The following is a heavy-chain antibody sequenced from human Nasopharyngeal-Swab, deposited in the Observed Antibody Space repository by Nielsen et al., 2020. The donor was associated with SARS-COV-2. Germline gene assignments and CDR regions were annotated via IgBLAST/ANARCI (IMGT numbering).Heavy chain of an antibody. Sequence: WVRQAPGQGLEWMGWISAYNGNTNYAQKLQGRVTMTTDTSTSTAYMELSSLRSEDTAVYYCARGLVTMIVVVITGHYYYGMDVWGQGTTVTVSS. CDR3: ARGLVTMIVVVITGHYYYGMDV. J-gene: IGHJ6*02. D-gene: IGHD3-22*01. V-gene: IGHV1-18*01. CDR2: ISAYNGNT.